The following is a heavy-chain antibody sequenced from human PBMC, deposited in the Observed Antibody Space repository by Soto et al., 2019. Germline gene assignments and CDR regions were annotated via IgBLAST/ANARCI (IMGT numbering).Heavy chain of an antibody. Sequence: SETLSLTCTVSGGSISSSSYYWGWIRQPPGKGLEWIGSIYYSGSTYYNPSLKSRVTISVDTSKNQFSLKLSSVTAADTAVYYCARLAAAAPSVGQGFDYWGQGTLVTVSS. CDR2: IYYSGST. V-gene: IGHV4-39*01. CDR3: ARLAAAAPSVGQGFDY. CDR1: GGSISSSSYY. J-gene: IGHJ4*02. D-gene: IGHD6-25*01.